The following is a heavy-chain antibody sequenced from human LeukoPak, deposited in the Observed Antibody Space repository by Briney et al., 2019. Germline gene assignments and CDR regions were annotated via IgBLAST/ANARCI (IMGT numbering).Heavy chain of an antibody. CDR2: ISSSSSYI. CDR1: GFTFSSYS. V-gene: IGHV3-21*01. D-gene: IGHD2-2*01. CDR3: ARVSGKARRDGTPDIVVVPAAMRGDYYYGVDV. Sequence: GGSLRLSCAASGFTFSSYSMNWVRQAPGKGLEWVSSISSSSSYIYYADSVKGRFTISRDNAKNSLYLQMNSLRAEDTAVYYCARVSGKARRDGTPDIVVVPAAMRGDYYYGVDVWGKGTTVTVSS. J-gene: IGHJ6*04.